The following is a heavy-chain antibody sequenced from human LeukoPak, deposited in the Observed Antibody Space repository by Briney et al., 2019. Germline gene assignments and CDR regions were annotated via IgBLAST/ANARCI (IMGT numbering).Heavy chain of an antibody. D-gene: IGHD3-10*01. CDR3: ARDVPLITMVRGVINY. CDR1: GYTFTSYG. V-gene: IGHV1-18*01. Sequence: ASVRVSCKASGYTFTSYGISWVRQAPGQGLEWMGWISAYNGNTNYAQKLQGRVTMTTDTSTSTAYMELRSLRSDDTAVYYCARDVPLITMVRGVINYWGQGTLVTVSS. J-gene: IGHJ4*02. CDR2: ISAYNGNT.